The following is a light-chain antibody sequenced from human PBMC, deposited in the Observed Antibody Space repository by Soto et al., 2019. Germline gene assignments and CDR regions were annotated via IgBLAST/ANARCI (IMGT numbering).Light chain of an antibody. Sequence: ILLPQSPGILYLSAGERATLSCRASQSVSSNYLAWYQQKPGKAPRLLMYDASSRATGIPDRLSGSGSGTDFTLTIRRLEPEDFALYYCQQYSSSRTFGQGTKVDIK. CDR2: DAS. CDR1: QSVSSNY. V-gene: IGKV3-20*01. CDR3: QQYSSSRT. J-gene: IGKJ1*01.